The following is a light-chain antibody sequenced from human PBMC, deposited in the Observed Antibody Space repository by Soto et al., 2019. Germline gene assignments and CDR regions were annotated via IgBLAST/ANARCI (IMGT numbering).Light chain of an antibody. CDR3: QQFNSYPIT. Sequence: DIQMTQSPSSLSASVGDRVTITCRASQSISSYLNWYQQKPGKAPKLLIYAASSLQSGVPSRFSGSGSGTEFTLTIGGLQPDDFATYYCQQFNSYPITFGQGTRLEN. CDR1: QSISSY. V-gene: IGKV1-39*01. CDR2: AAS. J-gene: IGKJ5*01.